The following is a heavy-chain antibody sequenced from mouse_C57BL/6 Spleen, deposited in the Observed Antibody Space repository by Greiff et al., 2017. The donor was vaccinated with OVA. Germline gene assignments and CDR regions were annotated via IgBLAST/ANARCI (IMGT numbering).Heavy chain of an antibody. CDR1: GYAFSSYW. CDR3: ARGEPWYFDV. V-gene: IGHV1-80*01. J-gene: IGHJ1*03. CDR2: IYPGDGDT. Sequence: VQGVESGAELVKPGASVKISCKASGYAFSSYWMNWVKQRPGKGLEWIGQIYPGDGDTNYNGKFKGKATLTADKSSSTAYMQLSSLTSEDSAVYFCARGEPWYFDVWGTGTTVTVSS.